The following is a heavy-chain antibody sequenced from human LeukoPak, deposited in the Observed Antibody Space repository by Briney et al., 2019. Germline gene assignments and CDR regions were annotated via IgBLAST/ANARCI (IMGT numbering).Heavy chain of an antibody. V-gene: IGHV3-11*05. CDR2: ISPSTTHT. CDR1: GFTFSDYY. D-gene: IGHD1-26*01. Sequence: KPGGSLRLSCAASGFTFSDYYMSWSRQAPGKGLEWLSYISPSTTHTSYADSVKGRFTISRDNAKNLLFLQMNSLRAEDTAVYYCARGGHGAADQWGQETLVTVSS. CDR3: ARGGHGAADQ. J-gene: IGHJ5*02.